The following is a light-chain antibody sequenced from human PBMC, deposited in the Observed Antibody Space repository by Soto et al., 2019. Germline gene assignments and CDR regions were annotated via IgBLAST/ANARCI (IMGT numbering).Light chain of an antibody. CDR3: QQCSIWLLT. CDR1: RSVSNY. J-gene: IGKJ5*01. V-gene: IGKV3-11*01. CDR2: DAS. Sequence: VLTQSTVPQPLSPSDXATLXFRASRSVSNYLAWYQQKPGQAPRLLIYDASNRPTDIPARFSGSGSGTDFTLTISRLEPEDFAVYYCQQCSIWLLTFGHGTRLAIK.